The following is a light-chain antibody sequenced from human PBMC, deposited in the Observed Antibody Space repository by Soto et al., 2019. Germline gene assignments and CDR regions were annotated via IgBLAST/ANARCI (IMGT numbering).Light chain of an antibody. J-gene: IGLJ3*02. V-gene: IGLV1-47*01. Sequence: QSVLTQPPSASGTPGQSVTFSCSGSISNIGTNYVYWYQQLPGTAPKLLISWSNQRPSGVPDRFSGSKSGTSASLAISGLRAEDEADYYCAAWDGSLSGWVFGGGTKLTVL. CDR1: ISNIGTNY. CDR3: AAWDGSLSGWV. CDR2: WSN.